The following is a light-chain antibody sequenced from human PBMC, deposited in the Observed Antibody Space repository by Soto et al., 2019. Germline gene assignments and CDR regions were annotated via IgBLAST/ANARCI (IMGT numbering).Light chain of an antibody. V-gene: IGLV2-8*01. CDR3: SSYAGSNSFV. Sequence: QSALTQPPSASGSPGQSVTISCTGTSSDIGHYDYVSWYQQHPGKAPKLMIYEVTKRPSGVPDRFSGSKSGNTASLTVSGLQAEDEADYYCSSYAGSNSFVFGTGTELTVL. CDR2: EVT. J-gene: IGLJ1*01. CDR1: SSDIGHYDY.